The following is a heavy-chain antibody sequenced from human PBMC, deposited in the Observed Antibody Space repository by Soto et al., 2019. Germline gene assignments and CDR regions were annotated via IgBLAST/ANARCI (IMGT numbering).Heavy chain of an antibody. V-gene: IGHV1-58*02. CDR3: AAESTYYYDSSGSSDYYYGMDV. CDR1: GFTFTSSA. D-gene: IGHD3-22*01. J-gene: IGHJ6*02. CDR2: IVVGSGNT. Sequence: ASVKVSCKASGFTFTSSAMQWVRQARGQRLEWIGWIVVGSGNTNYAQKFQERVTITRDMSTSTAYMELSSLRSEDTAVYYCAAESTYYYDSSGSSDYYYGMDVWGQGTTVTVSS.